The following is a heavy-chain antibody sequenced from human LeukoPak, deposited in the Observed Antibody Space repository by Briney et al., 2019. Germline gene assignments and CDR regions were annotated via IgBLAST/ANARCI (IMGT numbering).Heavy chain of an antibody. CDR2: INHSGST. V-gene: IGHV4-34*01. D-gene: IGHD4-17*01. J-gene: IGHJ5*02. CDR1: GGSFSGYY. Sequence: SETLSLTCAVYGGSFSGYYWSWIRQPPGKGLEWIGEINHSGSTNYNPSLKSRVTISVDTSKNQFSLKLSSVTAADTAVYYCARGPGVAVTSPFDPWGQGTLVTVSS. CDR3: ARGPGVAVTSPFDP.